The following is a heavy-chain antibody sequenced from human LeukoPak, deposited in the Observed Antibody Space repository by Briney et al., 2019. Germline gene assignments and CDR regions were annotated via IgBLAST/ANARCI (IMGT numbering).Heavy chain of an antibody. CDR2: IIPIFGTA. CDR3: ARDDFWSDYGYYFDY. J-gene: IGHJ4*02. V-gene: IGHV1-69*05. Sequence: SVKVSCKASGGTFSSYAISWVRRAPGQGLEWMGRIIPIFGTANYAQKFQGGVTITTDESTSTAYMELSSLRSEDTAVYYCARDDFWSDYGYYFDYWGQGTLVTVSS. CDR1: GGTFSSYA. D-gene: IGHD3-3*01.